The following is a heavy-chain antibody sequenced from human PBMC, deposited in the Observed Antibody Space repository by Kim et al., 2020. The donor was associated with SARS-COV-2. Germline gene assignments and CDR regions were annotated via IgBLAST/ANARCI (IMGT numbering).Heavy chain of an antibody. J-gene: IGHJ5*02. CDR3: ARDSGYIDP. D-gene: IGHD1-1*01. Sequence: GSLRLSCAASGFMFSTYWMSWVRQAPGKGLEWVANINQDGGVKYYVDSVKGRFTISRDNAKNSLSLQMNSLRAEDAAVYYCARDSGYIDPWGQGTLVTV. CDR1: GFMFSTYW. V-gene: IGHV3-7*01. CDR2: INQDGGVK.